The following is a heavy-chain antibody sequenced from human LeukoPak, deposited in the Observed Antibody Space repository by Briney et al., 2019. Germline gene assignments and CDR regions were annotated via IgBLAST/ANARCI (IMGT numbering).Heavy chain of an antibody. J-gene: IGHJ3*02. D-gene: IGHD6-19*01. Sequence: PTGGTLRLSCAASGFTFSSYGMSWVRQAPGKGLEWVSAISGSGGSTYYADSVKGRFTISRDNSKNTLYLQMNSLRAEDTAVYYCAKGTSSGWCDAFDIWGQGTMVTVSS. CDR2: ISGSGGST. CDR1: GFTFSSYG. CDR3: AKGTSSGWCDAFDI. V-gene: IGHV3-23*01.